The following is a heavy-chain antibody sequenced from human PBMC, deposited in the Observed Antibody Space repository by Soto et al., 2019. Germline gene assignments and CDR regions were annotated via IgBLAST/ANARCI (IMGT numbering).Heavy chain of an antibody. CDR3: AKDLGYDGSGIEI. Sequence: ESGGGLVQPGGSLRLSCAVSGFTFSNYGMSWVRQAPGKGLEWVSAASGSGDTTYYADSVKGRFTISRDNSKNTLYVQMNSLRAEDTAIYYCAKDLGYDGSGIEIWGQGTLVTVS. V-gene: IGHV3-23*01. J-gene: IGHJ4*02. CDR1: GFTFSNYG. CDR2: ASGSGDTT. D-gene: IGHD3-10*01.